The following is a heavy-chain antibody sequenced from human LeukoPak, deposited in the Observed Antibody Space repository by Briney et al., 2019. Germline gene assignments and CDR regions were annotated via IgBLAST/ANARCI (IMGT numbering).Heavy chain of an antibody. J-gene: IGHJ4*02. CDR2: ISSSSRDI. D-gene: IGHD3-22*01. CDR3: ARDSDSSGHYYMDYFDY. V-gene: IGHV3-21*01. CDR1: GFTFTSYA. Sequence: GGSLRLSCAASGFTFTSYAMNWVRQAPGKGLEWVSSISSSSRDINYADSVKGRFTIPRGNAWNSLYLQMNSLRAEDTAVYYCARDSDSSGHYYMDYFDYWGQGALVTVSS.